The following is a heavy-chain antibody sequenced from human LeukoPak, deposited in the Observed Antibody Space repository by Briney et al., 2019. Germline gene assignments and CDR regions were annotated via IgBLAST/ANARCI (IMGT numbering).Heavy chain of an antibody. D-gene: IGHD4-17*01. V-gene: IGHV3-48*03. CDR2: ISSSGSTI. CDR1: GFTFTTYE. CDR3: ARDAATVTLQRLYYYYYMDV. J-gene: IGHJ6*03. Sequence: GGSLRLSCAASGFTFTTYEMNWVRQAPGKGLECVSYISSSGSTIYYADSVKGRFTISRDNAKNSLYLQMNSLRAEDTAVYYCARDAATVTLQRLYYYYYMDVWGKGTTVTVSS.